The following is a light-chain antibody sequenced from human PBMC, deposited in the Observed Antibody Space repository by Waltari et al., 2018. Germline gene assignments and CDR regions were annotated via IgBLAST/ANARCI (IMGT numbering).Light chain of an antibody. Sequence: EIVLTQSPGTLSLSPGERATLSCRASQSVSSSYLAWYQQKPGQAPRLLIHGASSRATGIPDRFSGSGSGTDFTLSISSLQPEDFAIYFCQQGYMTPRTFGQGTKVEIK. V-gene: IGKV3-20*01. CDR2: GAS. CDR1: QSVSSSY. J-gene: IGKJ1*01. CDR3: QQGYMTPRT.